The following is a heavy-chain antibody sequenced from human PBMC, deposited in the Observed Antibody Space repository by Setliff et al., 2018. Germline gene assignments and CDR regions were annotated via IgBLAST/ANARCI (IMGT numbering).Heavy chain of an antibody. V-gene: IGHV4-39*01. CDR1: GVSITTNSYY. CDR2: IYNTGTT. D-gene: IGHD1-26*01. Sequence: PSETLFLTCSVSGVSITTNSYYWGWIRQPPGKGLDWIGSIYNTGTTYYNPSLTSRVTLYVDTAKNQFSLRLSSVTAADTAVYYCARSLVGATYSVYFDYWGQGALVTVSS. CDR3: ARSLVGATYSVYFDY. J-gene: IGHJ4*02.